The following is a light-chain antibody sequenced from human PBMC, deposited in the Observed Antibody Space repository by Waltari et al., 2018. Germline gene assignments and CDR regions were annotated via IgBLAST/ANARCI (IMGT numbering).Light chain of an antibody. Sequence: SYDLTQPPSVSVSAGQTANISCSGYKLGDNYVCWYQQKPGQAPVMVIYQDSKRPSRTPERFAGSNSGNTATLTISGTQTVDEADYYCQAWDRNVGVFGGGSKLTVL. CDR3: QAWDRNVGV. CDR2: QDS. V-gene: IGLV3-1*01. J-gene: IGLJ3*02. CDR1: KLGDNY.